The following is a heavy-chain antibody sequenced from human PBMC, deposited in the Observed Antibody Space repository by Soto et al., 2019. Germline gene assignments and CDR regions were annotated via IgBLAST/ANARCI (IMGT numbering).Heavy chain of an antibody. V-gene: IGHV4-39*01. Sequence: SETLSLTCTVSGGSISSGSFYWGWIRQPPGKGLEWIGSIYYTRNTYYNPSLKSRVTISVDSSKNQFSLKLSSVTAAHTAVYYCARHWEQWLGYIDYWGQGTLVTVSS. CDR1: GGSISSGSFY. J-gene: IGHJ4*02. D-gene: IGHD6-19*01. CDR2: IYYTRNT. CDR3: ARHWEQWLGYIDY.